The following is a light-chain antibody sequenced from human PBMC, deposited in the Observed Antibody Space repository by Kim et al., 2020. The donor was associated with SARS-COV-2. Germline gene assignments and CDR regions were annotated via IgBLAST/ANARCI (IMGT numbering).Light chain of an antibody. J-gene: IGLJ3*02. V-gene: IGLV10-54*01. CDR2: RDN. CDR3: SAWDSSLSAWV. Sequence: LTQPPSVSKGLRQTATLTCTGNSNNVGNQGAAWLQQHQGRPPKLLSYRDNNRPSGISERLSASRSGNTASLTITGLQPEEEADYYCSAWDSSLSAWVFGGGTQLTVL. CDR1: SNNVGNQG.